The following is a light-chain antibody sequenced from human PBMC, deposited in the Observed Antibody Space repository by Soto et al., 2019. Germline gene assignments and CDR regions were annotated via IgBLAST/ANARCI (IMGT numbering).Light chain of an antibody. CDR3: QQRYNWPIT. Sequence: EIVMTQSPATLSVSPGERATLSCRASQSVSSNLAWYHQKPGQAPRLLIYADSNRATGIPARFSGSGSGTDFTLTISSLEPEDFSVYYCQQRYNWPITFGQGTRLEIK. CDR2: ADS. J-gene: IGKJ5*01. V-gene: IGKV3-11*01. CDR1: QSVSSN.